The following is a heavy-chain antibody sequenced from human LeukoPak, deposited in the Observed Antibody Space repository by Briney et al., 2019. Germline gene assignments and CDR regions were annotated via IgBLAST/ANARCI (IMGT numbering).Heavy chain of an antibody. CDR1: GGTFSSYA. V-gene: IGHV1-69*13. CDR3: ARAGSDYCGGDCPKFDY. J-gene: IGHJ4*02. D-gene: IGHD2-21*02. Sequence: ASVKVSCKASGGTFSSYAITWVRQAPGQGLEWMGGFIPRFGMSDYARRLQGRVTITADESTSTAYMELSSLRSEDTAVYYCARAGSDYCGGDCPKFDYWGQGTLVTVSS. CDR2: FIPRFGMS.